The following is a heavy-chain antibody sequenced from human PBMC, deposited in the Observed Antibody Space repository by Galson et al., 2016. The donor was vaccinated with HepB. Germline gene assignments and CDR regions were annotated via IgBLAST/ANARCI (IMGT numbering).Heavy chain of an antibody. CDR3: ARQSEWFGEFHKAFDY. Sequence: SETLSLTCTVSGGSISSSSYYWGWIRQPPGKGLEWIGSIYYSGITYYKPSLKSRVTISVDTSKSQFSLKLSSVTAADTAVYYCARQSEWFGEFHKAFDYWGQGTLVTVSS. J-gene: IGHJ4*02. V-gene: IGHV4-39*01. D-gene: IGHD3-10*01. CDR1: GGSISSSSYY. CDR2: IYYSGIT.